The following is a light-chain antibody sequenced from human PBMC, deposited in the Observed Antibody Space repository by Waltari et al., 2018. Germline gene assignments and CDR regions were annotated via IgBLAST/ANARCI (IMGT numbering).Light chain of an antibody. CDR3: QQYDNYWT. Sequence: DIHMTHSPSTLSASVGDTVTITCRASHSITNWLAWYQQKPGKAPKLLIYKASNLESGVPSRFSGSGSATEFTLTISILQPDDFATYYCQQYDNYWTFGQGTKVEIK. V-gene: IGKV1-5*03. J-gene: IGKJ1*01. CDR2: KAS. CDR1: HSITNW.